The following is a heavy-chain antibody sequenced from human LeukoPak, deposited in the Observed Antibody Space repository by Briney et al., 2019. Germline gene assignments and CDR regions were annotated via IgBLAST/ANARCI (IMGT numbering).Heavy chain of an antibody. CDR2: ISGSGAST. V-gene: IGHV3-23*01. J-gene: IGHJ3*01. CDR1: GFVFSSYS. CDR3: ASRCEVFDL. Sequence: GGSLRLSCAASGFVFSSYSMSWVRQAPGRGLEWVSAISGSGASTYYADSVKGRFTISRDNSRNTVELQMNSLRAEDTAVYYCASRCEVFDLWGQGTMVTVSS. D-gene: IGHD4-17*01.